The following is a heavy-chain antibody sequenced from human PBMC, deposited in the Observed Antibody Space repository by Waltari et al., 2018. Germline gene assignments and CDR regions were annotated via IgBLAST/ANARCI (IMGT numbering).Heavy chain of an antibody. CDR1: GYTFTGYY. D-gene: IGHD3-9*01. CDR3: ARYFPGSDYWYFDL. Sequence: QVQLVQSGAEVKKPGASVKVSCKASGYTFTGYYMHWVRQAPGQGLGWVGRINPNSGGTNYAQKVQGRVTMTRDTSNSTAYMELSRLGSYDTAVDYCARYFPGSDYWYFDLWGRGTLVTVSS. J-gene: IGHJ2*01. V-gene: IGHV1-2*06. CDR2: INPNSGGT.